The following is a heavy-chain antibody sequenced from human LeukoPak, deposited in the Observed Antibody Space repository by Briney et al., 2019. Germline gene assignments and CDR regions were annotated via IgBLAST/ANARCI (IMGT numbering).Heavy chain of an antibody. CDR3: ASTPGVVTHYYYYMDV. D-gene: IGHD3-3*01. CDR1: GYTFTGYY. CDR2: INPNSGGT. J-gene: IGHJ6*03. V-gene: IGHV1-2*04. Sequence: GASVKVSCKASGYTFTGYYMHWVRQAPGQGLEWMGWINPNSGGTNYAQKFQGWVTMTRDTSISTAYMELSRLRSDDTAVYYCASTPGVVTHYYYYMDVWGKGTTVTVSS.